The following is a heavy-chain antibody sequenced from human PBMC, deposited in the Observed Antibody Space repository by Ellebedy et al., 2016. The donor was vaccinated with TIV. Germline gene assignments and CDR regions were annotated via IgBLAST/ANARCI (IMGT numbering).Heavy chain of an antibody. J-gene: IGHJ4*02. CDR3: ARDGGSYSDFDY. CDR2: INPNSGGT. Sequence: AASVKVSCKASGYTFTGHYMHWVRQAPGQGLEWLGWINPNSGGTNYAQKFQGWVTMTRDTSISTAYMELSRLRSDDTAVYYCARDGGSYSDFDYWGQGTLVTVSS. D-gene: IGHD1-26*01. CDR1: GYTFTGHY. V-gene: IGHV1-2*04.